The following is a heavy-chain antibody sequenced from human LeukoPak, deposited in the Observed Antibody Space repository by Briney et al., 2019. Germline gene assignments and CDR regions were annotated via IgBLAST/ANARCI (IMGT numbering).Heavy chain of an antibody. J-gene: IGHJ4*02. D-gene: IGHD5-24*01. Sequence: SETLSLMCTVSGGSLIMNNYYWGWLRQPPGKGLEWIGSLSHSGSTFYNPSLKSRVAMSVDTSKNHFSLKMSSVTAADAAMYFCARQGTWIQLGHFDYWGQGTLVTVSS. CDR1: GGSLIMNNYY. CDR3: ARQGTWIQLGHFDY. CDR2: LSHSGST. V-gene: IGHV4-39*01.